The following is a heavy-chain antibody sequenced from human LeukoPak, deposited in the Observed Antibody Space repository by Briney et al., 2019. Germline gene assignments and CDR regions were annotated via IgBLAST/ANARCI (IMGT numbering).Heavy chain of an antibody. V-gene: IGHV3-23*01. J-gene: IGHJ4*02. D-gene: IGHD6-19*01. CDR2: IGSGGEST. Sequence: GGSLRLSCSASGFTFSNFAMSWVRQAPGKGLEWVSAIGSGGESTYYADSVKGRFTISRDNSKNTLSLQVNGLRAEDLAVYYCAKGSQGWPYFFDYWGRGTLVTVSS. CDR1: GFTFSNFA. CDR3: AKGSQGWPYFFDY.